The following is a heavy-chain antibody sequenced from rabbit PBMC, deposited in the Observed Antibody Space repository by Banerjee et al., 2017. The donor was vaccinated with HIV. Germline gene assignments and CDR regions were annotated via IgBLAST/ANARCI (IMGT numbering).Heavy chain of an antibody. Sequence: QSLEESGGDLVKPGASLTLTCTASGFSFSSCYMWWVRQAPGKGLEWIAYVDAGSSGSTYSANWAKGRFTISKSSSTPVTLQMTSLTVADTAPYFCARDYAPYPYATRLDLWGQGTLVPVS. J-gene: IGHJ3*01. V-gene: IGHV1S40*01. CDR2: VDAGSSGST. CDR3: ARDYAPYPYATRLDL. D-gene: IGHD6-1*01. CDR1: GFSFSSCY.